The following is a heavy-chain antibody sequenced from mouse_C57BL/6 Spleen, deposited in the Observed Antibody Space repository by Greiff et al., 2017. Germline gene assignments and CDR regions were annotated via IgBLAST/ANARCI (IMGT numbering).Heavy chain of an antibody. CDR3: ARLQTGTGFDY. J-gene: IGHJ2*01. CDR2: ISSGGSYT. CDR1: GFTFSSYG. V-gene: IGHV5-6*02. D-gene: IGHD4-1*01. Sequence: EVKLVESGGDLVKPGGSLKLSCAASGFTFSSYGMSWVRQTPDKRLEWVATISSGGSYTYYPDSVKGRFTISRDNAKNTLYLQMSSLKSEDTAMYYCARLQTGTGFDYWGQGTTLTVSS.